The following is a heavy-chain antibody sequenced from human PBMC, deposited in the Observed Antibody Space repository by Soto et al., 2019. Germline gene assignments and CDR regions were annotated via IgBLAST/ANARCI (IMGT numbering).Heavy chain of an antibody. Sequence: QVQLVQSGAEVKKPGASVKVSCKASGYTFTSYAMHWVRQAPGQRLEWMGWINAGNGNTKYSQKFQGRVTITRDTSASTAYMELSSLRSEDTAVYYCARDLFYDRPLYYFDYWGQGTLVTVSS. V-gene: IGHV1-3*01. J-gene: IGHJ4*02. CDR1: GYTFTSYA. CDR3: ARDLFYDRPLYYFDY. D-gene: IGHD3-22*01. CDR2: INAGNGNT.